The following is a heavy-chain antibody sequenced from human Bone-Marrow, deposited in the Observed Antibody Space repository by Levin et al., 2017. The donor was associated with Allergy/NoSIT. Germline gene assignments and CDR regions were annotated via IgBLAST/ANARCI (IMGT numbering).Heavy chain of an antibody. CDR2: INHSGST. CDR3: ARKGNYADYWYFDL. V-gene: IGHV4-34*01. CDR1: GGSFSGYY. J-gene: IGHJ2*01. D-gene: IGHD4-17*01. Sequence: SETLSLTCAVYGGSFSGYYWSWIRQPPGKGLEWIAEINHSGSTNYNPSLKSRVTISVNTSKNQFSLKLSSVTAADTAVYYCARKGNYADYWYFDLWGRGTLVTVSS.